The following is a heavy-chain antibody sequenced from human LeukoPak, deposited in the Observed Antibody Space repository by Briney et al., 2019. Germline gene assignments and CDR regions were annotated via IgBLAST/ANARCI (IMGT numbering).Heavy chain of an antibody. CDR2: ISSSSSYI. J-gene: IGHJ4*02. V-gene: IGHV3-21*01. CDR3: ARDGLSSSWYYFDY. D-gene: IGHD6-13*01. Sequence: GGSLRLSCAASGFTFSSYSMNWVRQAPGKGLEWVSSISSSSSYIHYADSVKGRFTISRDNAKNSPYLQMNSLRAEDTAVYYCARDGLSSSWYYFDYWGQGTLVTVSS. CDR1: GFTFSSYS.